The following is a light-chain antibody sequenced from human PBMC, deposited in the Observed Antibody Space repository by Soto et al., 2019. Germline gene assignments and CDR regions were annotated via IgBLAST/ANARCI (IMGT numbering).Light chain of an antibody. Sequence: DIQMTQCPSTLSASVGDRVTITCRASQSISSWLAWYQQKPGKAPKLLSYKASSLESGVPSRFSGSGSGTEFTLTISSLQPDDFATYYCQQYNSYRRTFGQGTKVEIK. J-gene: IGKJ1*01. CDR1: QSISSW. CDR2: KAS. V-gene: IGKV1-5*03. CDR3: QQYNSYRRT.